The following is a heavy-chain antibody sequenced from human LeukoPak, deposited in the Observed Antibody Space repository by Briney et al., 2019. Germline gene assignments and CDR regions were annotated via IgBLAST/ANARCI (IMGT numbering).Heavy chain of an antibody. J-gene: IGHJ4*02. CDR2: IYSGGTT. CDR3: VREDLGVDY. V-gene: IGHV3-53*01. D-gene: IGHD1-26*01. Sequence: GGSLRLSCAASGFTYSSYMTWVRQAPGKGLEWVSVIYSGGTTYYADSVKGRFIISRDTSKNTLYLQMNSLRAEDTAMYYCVREDLGVDYWGQGTLVTVSS. CDR1: GFTYSSY.